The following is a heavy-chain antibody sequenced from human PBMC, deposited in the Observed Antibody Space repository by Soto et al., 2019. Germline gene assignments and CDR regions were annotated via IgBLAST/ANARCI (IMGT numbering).Heavy chain of an antibody. CDR3: TTDPGEPGIAVAGTGGYYYYGMDV. CDR2: IKSKTDGGTT. D-gene: IGHD6-19*01. Sequence: GGTLRLSCAASGFTFSNAWMSWVRQAPGKGLEWVGRIKSKTDGGTTDYAAPVKGRFTISRDDSKNTLYLQMNSLKTEDTAVYYCTTDPGEPGIAVAGTGGYYYYGMDVWGQGTTVTVSS. V-gene: IGHV3-15*01. CDR1: GFTFSNAW. J-gene: IGHJ6*02.